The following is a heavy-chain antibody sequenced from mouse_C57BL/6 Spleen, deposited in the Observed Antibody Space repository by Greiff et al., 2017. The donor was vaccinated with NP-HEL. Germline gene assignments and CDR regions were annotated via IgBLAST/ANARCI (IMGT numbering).Heavy chain of an antibody. V-gene: IGHV1-76*01. J-gene: IGHJ3*01. D-gene: IGHD2-5*01. CDR2: IYPGSGNT. Sequence: QVQLKESGAELVRPGASVKLSCKASGYTFTDYYINWVKQRPGQGLEWIARIYPGSGNTYYNEKFKGKATLTAEKSSSTAYMQLSSLTSEDSAVYFCARGNSNYGAWFAYWGQGTLVTVSA. CDR1: GYTFTDYY. CDR3: ARGNSNYGAWFAY.